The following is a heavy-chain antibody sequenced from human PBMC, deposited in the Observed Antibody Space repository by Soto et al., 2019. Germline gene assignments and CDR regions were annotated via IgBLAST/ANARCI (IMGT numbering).Heavy chain of an antibody. CDR1: GYTFSSIG. J-gene: IGHJ4*02. CDR3: ARDLDASGSYYTNY. CDR2: ISPHKGDT. Sequence: QVQLVQSGAEVKKPGASVTVSCRTSGYTFSSIGISWVRQAPGQGLEWMGWISPHKGDTYYAQRLQGRVTMTTDTSTITAYMELRSLRSDDTAVYFCARDLDASGSYYTNYWGQGTLVTVSS. D-gene: IGHD3-10*01. V-gene: IGHV1-18*01.